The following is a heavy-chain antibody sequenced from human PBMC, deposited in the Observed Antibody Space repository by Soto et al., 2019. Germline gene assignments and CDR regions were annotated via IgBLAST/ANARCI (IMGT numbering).Heavy chain of an antibody. CDR2: ISYDGSNK. CDR1: GFTFSSYG. V-gene: IGHV3-30*18. Sequence: QVQLVESGGGVVQPGRSLRLSCAASGFTFSSYGMHWVRQAPGKGLEWVAVISYDGSNKYYADSVKGRFTISRDNSKNTLYLQMNSLRAEDTDVYYCAKGITGPYYYYYGMDVWGQGTTVTVSS. D-gene: IGHD1-20*01. J-gene: IGHJ6*02. CDR3: AKGITGPYYYYYGMDV.